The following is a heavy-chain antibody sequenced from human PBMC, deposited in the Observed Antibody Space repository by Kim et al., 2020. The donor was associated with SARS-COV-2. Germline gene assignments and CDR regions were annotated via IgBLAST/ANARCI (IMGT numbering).Heavy chain of an antibody. CDR1: GFSLSNYW. V-gene: IGHV3-7*01. Sequence: GGSLRLSCVASGFSLSNYWMSWVRQAPGKGPEWVANIKQDGTEENYVDSVKSRFTISRDKAKNTLYLQMNSLRVEDTAVYYCARDPRGSAYSLFGPWGQGTLVTVSS. CDR2: IKQDGTEE. D-gene: IGHD5-12*01. J-gene: IGHJ5*02. CDR3: ARDPRGSAYSLFGP.